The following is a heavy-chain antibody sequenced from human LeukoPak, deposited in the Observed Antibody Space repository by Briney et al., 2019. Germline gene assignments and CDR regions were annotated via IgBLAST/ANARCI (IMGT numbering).Heavy chain of an antibody. CDR2: IKTKSDGGTT. V-gene: IGHV3-15*01. CDR1: VLTFSNAC. CDR3: VSQYFDF. Sequence: SGGSLRLSCAACVLTFSNACINWVRQAPGKGLEWVARIKTKSDGGTTDYAAPVKGRFTISRDDSKNTVYLQINGLKTEDTAVYYCVSQYFDFWGQGTLVTVSS. J-gene: IGHJ4*02.